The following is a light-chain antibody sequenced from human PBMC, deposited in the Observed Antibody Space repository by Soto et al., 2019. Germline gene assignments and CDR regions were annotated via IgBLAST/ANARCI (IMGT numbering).Light chain of an antibody. J-gene: IGLJ2*01. CDR1: SSNIGSNY. V-gene: IGLV1-47*01. Sequence: QSALTQPPSASGTPGQRVTIPCSGSSSNIGSNYVYWYQQLPGTAPKLLIYRNDQRPSGVPDRFSGSKSGTSASLAISGLRTEDEADYYCAVWDDSLSGRLFGGGTKLTVL. CDR3: AVWDDSLSGRL. CDR2: RND.